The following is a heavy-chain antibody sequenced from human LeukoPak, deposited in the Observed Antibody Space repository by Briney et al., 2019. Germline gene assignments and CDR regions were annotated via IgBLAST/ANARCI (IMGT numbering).Heavy chain of an antibody. CDR2: IRFDGTNK. CDR3: ARRGNWNYVLDN. V-gene: IGHV3-30*02. Sequence: GGSLRLSCAASGFTFSSYGMHWVRQAPGKGLEWVAFIRFDGTNKYYADSVKGRFTISRDNSKNTLYLQMNSLRSEDTAVYYCARRGNWNYVLDNWGQGTLAIVSS. D-gene: IGHD1-7*01. J-gene: IGHJ4*02. CDR1: GFTFSSYG.